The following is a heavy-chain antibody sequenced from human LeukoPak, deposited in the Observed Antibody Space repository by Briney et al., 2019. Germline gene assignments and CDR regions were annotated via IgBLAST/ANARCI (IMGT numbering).Heavy chain of an antibody. V-gene: IGHV1-69*01. D-gene: IGHD5-18*01. CDR3: ARSGYSYGYENYYYGMDV. CDR1: GGTFSSYA. CDR2: IIPIFGTA. J-gene: IGHJ6*02. Sequence: GASVKVSCKASGGTFSSYAISWVRQAPGQGLEWMGGIIPIFGTANYAQKFQGIVTITADESTSTAYMELSSLRSEDTAVYYCARSGYSYGYENYYYGMDVWGQGTTVTVSS.